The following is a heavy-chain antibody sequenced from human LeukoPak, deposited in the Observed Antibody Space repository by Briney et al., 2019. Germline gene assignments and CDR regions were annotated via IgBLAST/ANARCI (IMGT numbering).Heavy chain of an antibody. J-gene: IGHJ2*01. CDR3: AKEGLITETGYSSGWYGGPGYFDL. CDR1: GFTSSSYS. V-gene: IGHV3-21*03. D-gene: IGHD6-19*01. CDR2: ISSSSSYI. Sequence: GGSLRLSCAASGFTSSSYSMNWVRQAPGKGLEWVSSISSSSSYIYYADSVKGRFTISRDNAKNSLYLQMNSLRAEDTAVYYCAKEGLITETGYSSGWYGGPGYFDLWGRGTLVTVSS.